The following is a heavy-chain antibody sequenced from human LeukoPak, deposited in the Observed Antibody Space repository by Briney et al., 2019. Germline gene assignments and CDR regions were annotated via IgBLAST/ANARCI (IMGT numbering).Heavy chain of an antibody. D-gene: IGHD3/OR15-3a*01. Sequence: GASVKVSCKASGYTFTSYDINWVRQATGQGLEWMGWMNPNSGNTGYAQKFQGRVTITRNTSISTAYMELSSLRSEDTAVYYCARSIRDWELGPNWFDPWGQGTLVTVSS. CDR2: MNPNSGNT. V-gene: IGHV1-8*01. CDR1: GYTFTSYD. J-gene: IGHJ5*02. CDR3: ARSIRDWELGPNWFDP.